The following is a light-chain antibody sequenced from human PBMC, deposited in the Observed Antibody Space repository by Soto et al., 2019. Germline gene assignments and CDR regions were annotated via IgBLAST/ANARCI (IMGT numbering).Light chain of an antibody. CDR2: DAS. Sequence: EIVLTQSAGTLSLSPGERATLSCRASQTVSGRYLAWFQQKPGQTPRLLIYDASTRAGGVPDRFSGSGSGTDFSLTINRLEPEGFAVYYCQHYGSSPWTFGQGTKVEIK. CDR1: QTVSGRY. J-gene: IGKJ1*01. CDR3: QHYGSSPWT. V-gene: IGKV3-20*01.